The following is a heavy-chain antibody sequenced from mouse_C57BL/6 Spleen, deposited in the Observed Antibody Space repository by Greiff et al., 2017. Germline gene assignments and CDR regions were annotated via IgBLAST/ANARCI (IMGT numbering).Heavy chain of an antibody. CDR2: INPNNGGT. J-gene: IGHJ4*01. CDR3: AREGGGSEAMDY. V-gene: IGHV1-26*01. Sequence: EVQLQQSGPELVKPGASVKISCKASGYTFTDYYMNWVKQSHGKSLEWIGDINPNNGGTSYNQKFKGKATLTVDKSSSTAYMELRSLTSEDSAVYYCAREGGGSEAMDYWGQGTSVTVSS. CDR1: GYTFTDYY.